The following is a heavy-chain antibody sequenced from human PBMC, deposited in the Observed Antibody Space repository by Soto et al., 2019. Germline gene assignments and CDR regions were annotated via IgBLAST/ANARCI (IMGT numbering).Heavy chain of an antibody. CDR2: IRSKANSYAT. CDR1: GFTFSGSA. J-gene: IGHJ4*02. D-gene: IGHD5-12*01. CDR3: TRRVDIVATIPDY. V-gene: IGHV3-73*01. Sequence: EVQLVESGGGLVQPGGSLKLSCAASGFTFSGSAMRWVRQASGKGLEWVGRIRSKANSYATAYAASVKGRFTISRDDSKNTAYLQMNSLKTEDTAVYYCTRRVDIVATIPDYWGQGTLVTVSS.